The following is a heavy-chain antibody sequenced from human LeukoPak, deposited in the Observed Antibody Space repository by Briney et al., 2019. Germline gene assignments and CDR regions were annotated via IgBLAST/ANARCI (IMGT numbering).Heavy chain of an antibody. V-gene: IGHV3-30*04. CDR2: ISYDGSNK. CDR3: ASNIVVVVAATAGAFDI. CDR1: GFTFSSYA. D-gene: IGHD2-15*01. Sequence: PGRSLRLSCAASGFTFSSYAMHWVRQAPGKGLEWVAVISYDGSNKYYADSVKGRFTISRDNSKNTLYLQMNRLRAEDTAVYYCASNIVVVVAATAGAFDIWGQGTMVTVSS. J-gene: IGHJ3*02.